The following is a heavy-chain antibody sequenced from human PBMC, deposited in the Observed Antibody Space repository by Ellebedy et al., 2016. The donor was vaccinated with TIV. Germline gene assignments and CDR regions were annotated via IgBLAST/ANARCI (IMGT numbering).Heavy chain of an antibody. D-gene: IGHD3-3*01. CDR1: GYTFIDYY. V-gene: IGHV1-46*04. Sequence: AASVKVSCKASGYTFIDYYLHWVRQAPGHGLEWMGAINTNGGGTTYAQKLQGRVTLTTDTSTSTVYMELSSLRSEDTAVYYCARDDLEDFWSGYPDYWGQGTLVTVSS. J-gene: IGHJ4*02. CDR3: ARDDLEDFWSGYPDY. CDR2: INTNGGGT.